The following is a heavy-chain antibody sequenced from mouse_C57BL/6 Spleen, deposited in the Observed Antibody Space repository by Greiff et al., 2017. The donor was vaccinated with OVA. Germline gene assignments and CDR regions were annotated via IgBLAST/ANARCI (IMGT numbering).Heavy chain of an antibody. CDR1: GYAFTNYL. Sequence: VQLQQSGAELVRPGTSVKVSCKASGYAFTNYLIEWVKQRPGQGLEWIGVINPGSGGTNYNEKFKGKATLTADKSSSTAYMQLSSLTSEDSAVYFCAREGYYDYDWFAYWGQGTLVTVSA. CDR3: AREGYYDYDWFAY. V-gene: IGHV1-54*01. D-gene: IGHD2-4*01. J-gene: IGHJ3*01. CDR2: INPGSGGT.